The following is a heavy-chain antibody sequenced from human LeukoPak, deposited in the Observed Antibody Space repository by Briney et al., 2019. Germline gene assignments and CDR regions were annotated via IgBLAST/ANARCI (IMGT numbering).Heavy chain of an antibody. CDR3: ARDIGNYGTYYFDY. J-gene: IGHJ4*02. V-gene: IGHV4-4*07. D-gene: IGHD4-17*01. CDR2: IYTSGST. Sequence: SETLSLTCTVSGGSISSYYWSWIRQPAGKGLEWIGRIYTSGSTNYNPSLKSRVTMSVDTSKNQFSLKLSSVTAADTAVYYCARDIGNYGTYYFDYWGQGTLVTVSS. CDR1: GGSISSYY.